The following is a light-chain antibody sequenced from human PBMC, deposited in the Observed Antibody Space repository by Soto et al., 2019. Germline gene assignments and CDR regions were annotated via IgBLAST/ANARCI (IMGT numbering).Light chain of an antibody. Sequence: QSVLTQPPSASGSFGQSVTISCTGTSSDVGGYNYVSWYQQHPGKAPKLMISEVSERPSGVPDRFSGSKSGNTASLTVSGLQADDEADYYCSSYSGTNYHYVFGTGTKVTVL. CDR3: SSYSGTNYHYV. J-gene: IGLJ1*01. CDR2: EVS. V-gene: IGLV2-8*01. CDR1: SSDVGGYNY.